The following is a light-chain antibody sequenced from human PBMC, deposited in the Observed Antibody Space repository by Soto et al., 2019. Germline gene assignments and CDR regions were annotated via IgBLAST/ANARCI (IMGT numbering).Light chain of an antibody. CDR3: LSYTSANTRV. CDR2: EVN. Sequence: QSALTQPDSVSASPGQSITISCTGTSSDVGGYKFVSWYQHHPGKAPKLMIYEVNNRPSGVSNRFSGSKSGNTASLTISGLQPEDEADYYCLSYTSANTRVFGGGTKLTVL. CDR1: SSDVGGYKF. J-gene: IGLJ3*02. V-gene: IGLV2-14*01.